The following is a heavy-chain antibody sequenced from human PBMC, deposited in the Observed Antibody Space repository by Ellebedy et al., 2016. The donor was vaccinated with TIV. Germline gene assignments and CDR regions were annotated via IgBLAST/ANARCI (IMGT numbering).Heavy chain of an antibody. V-gene: IGHV1-3*01. CDR2: INAGNGNT. CDR3: ARDQPREGSYYLGVLPNYGMDV. D-gene: IGHD1-26*01. CDR1: GYTFTSYA. J-gene: IGHJ6*02. Sequence: ASVKVSXXASGYTFTSYAMHWVRQAPGQRLEWMGWINAGNGNTNYAQKLQGRVTMTTDTSTSTAYMELRSLRSDDTAVYYCARDQPREGSYYLGVLPNYGMDVWGQGTTVTVSS.